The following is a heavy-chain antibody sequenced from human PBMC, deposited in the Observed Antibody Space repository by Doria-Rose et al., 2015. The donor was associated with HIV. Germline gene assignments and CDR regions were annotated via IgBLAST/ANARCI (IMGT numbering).Heavy chain of an antibody. CDR3: ARIKSSRWYHKYYFDF. CDR1: GVSLSSPGMG. Sequence: QATLKESGPMLVKPTETLTLTCTVSGVSLSSPGMGVSWIRQPPGKALEWLANIFSDDERSYKTSLKSRLTISRGTSKRQVVLTMTDMDPVDTATYYCARIKSSRWYHKYYFDFWGQGTLVIVSA. V-gene: IGHV2-26*01. D-gene: IGHD6-13*01. J-gene: IGHJ4*02. CDR2: IFSDDER.